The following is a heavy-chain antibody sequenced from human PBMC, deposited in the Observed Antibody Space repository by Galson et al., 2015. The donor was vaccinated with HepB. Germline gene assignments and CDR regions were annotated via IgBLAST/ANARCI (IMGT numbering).Heavy chain of an antibody. CDR3: ARDRYYDSSGYYKYFQH. Sequence: SVKVSCKASGGTFSSYAISWVRQAPGQGLEWMGGIIPIFGTANYAQKFQGRVTITADESTSTAYMELSSLRSEDTAVYYCARDRYYDSSGYYKYFQHWGQGTLVTVSS. CDR1: GGTFSSYA. D-gene: IGHD3-22*01. V-gene: IGHV1-69*13. CDR2: IIPIFGTA. J-gene: IGHJ1*01.